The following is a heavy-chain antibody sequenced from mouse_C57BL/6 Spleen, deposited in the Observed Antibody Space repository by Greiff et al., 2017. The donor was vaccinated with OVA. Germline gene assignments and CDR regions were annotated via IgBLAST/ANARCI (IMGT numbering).Heavy chain of an antibody. CDR2: IYPGDGDT. CDR3: ARSPYGSSPYYFDY. D-gene: IGHD1-1*01. V-gene: IGHV1-82*01. CDR1: GYAFSSSW. Sequence: VQLQQSGPELVKPGASVKISCKASGYAFSSSWMNWVKQRPGKGLEWIGRIYPGDGDTNYNGKFKGKATLTADKSYSTAYMQLSSLTSEDSAVYFCARSPYGSSPYYFDYWGQGTTLTVSS. J-gene: IGHJ2*01.